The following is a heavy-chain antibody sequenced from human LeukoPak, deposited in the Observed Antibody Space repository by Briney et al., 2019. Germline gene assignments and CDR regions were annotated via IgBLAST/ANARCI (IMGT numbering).Heavy chain of an antibody. CDR1: GGTFSSYA. V-gene: IGHV1-69*13. CDR2: IIPIFGTT. J-gene: IGHJ4*02. Sequence: SVKVSCKASGGTFSSYAISWVRQAPGQGLEWMGGIIPIFGTTNYAQKFQGRVTITADESTSTAYMELSSLGSEDTAVYYCASEGSSSISSFDYWGQETLVTVSS. CDR3: ASEGSSSISSFDY. D-gene: IGHD6-6*01.